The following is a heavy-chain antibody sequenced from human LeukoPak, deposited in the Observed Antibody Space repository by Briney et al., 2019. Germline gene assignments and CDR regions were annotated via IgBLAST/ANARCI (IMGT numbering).Heavy chain of an antibody. CDR1: VFTFSDYY. D-gene: IGHD3-3*01. Sequence: GGSLRLSCAASVFTFSDYYMSWIRRAPGKGLDWVSYISSSGSTIYYADSVKGRFAISRDNAKNSLYLQMNSLRAEDTAVYYCARARYAWSGYYEGYWGQGTLVTVSS. CDR2: ISSSGSTI. V-gene: IGHV3-11*04. CDR3: ARARYAWSGYYEGY. J-gene: IGHJ4*02.